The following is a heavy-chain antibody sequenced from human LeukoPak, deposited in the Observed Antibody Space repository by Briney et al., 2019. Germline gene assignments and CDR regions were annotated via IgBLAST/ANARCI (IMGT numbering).Heavy chain of an antibody. CDR1: GYTFTIYG. Sequence: GASVKVSCKASGYTFTIYGINWVRQATGQGLEWMGWMNPNSGNTGYAQKFQGRVTMTRNTSISTAYMELSSLRSEDTAVYYCAIDSGSYYYYYGMDVWGQGTTVTVSS. CDR3: AIDSGSYYYYYGMDV. CDR2: MNPNSGNT. V-gene: IGHV1-8*02. D-gene: IGHD1-26*01. J-gene: IGHJ6*02.